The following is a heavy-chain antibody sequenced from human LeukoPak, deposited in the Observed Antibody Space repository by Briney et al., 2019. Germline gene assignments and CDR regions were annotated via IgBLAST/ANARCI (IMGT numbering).Heavy chain of an antibody. CDR3: ARDQEGFDY. V-gene: IGHV1-46*01. CDR2: IYPRDGST. CDR1: GYIFTSNY. J-gene: IGHJ4*02. Sequence: ASVKVSCKTSGYIFTSNYIHWVRQAPGQGLEWMGMIYPRDGSTSYAQRFQDRVTVTRDTSTSTVHMELSGLRSEDTAVYYCARDQEGFDYWGQGTQVTVSS.